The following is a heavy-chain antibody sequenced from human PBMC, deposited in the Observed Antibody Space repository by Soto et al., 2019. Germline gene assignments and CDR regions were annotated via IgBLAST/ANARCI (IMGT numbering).Heavy chain of an antibody. CDR1: GFTFSSYG. Sequence: GGSLRLSCAASGFTFSSYGMHWVRQAPGKGMEWVAVISYDGSNKYYADSVKGRFTIYRDNSKNTLYLQMNSLRAEDRAVYYCAKDRKAADGSFDLWGRGTLVTVSS. CDR3: AKDRKAADGSFDL. V-gene: IGHV3-30*18. CDR2: ISYDGSNK. J-gene: IGHJ2*01. D-gene: IGHD6-13*01.